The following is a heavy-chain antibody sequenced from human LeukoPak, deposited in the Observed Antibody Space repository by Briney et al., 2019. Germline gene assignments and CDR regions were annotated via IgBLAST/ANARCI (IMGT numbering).Heavy chain of an antibody. CDR3: ARGATGVRKYYFDY. D-gene: IGHD2-8*02. J-gene: IGHJ4*02. Sequence: GGSLRLSCAASGFTFSSYWMSWVRQAPGKGLEWVANIKQDGSEKYYVDSVKGRSTISRDNAKNSLYLQMNSLRAEDTAVYYCARGATGVRKYYFDYWGQGTLVTVSS. CDR2: IKQDGSEK. CDR1: GFTFSSYW. V-gene: IGHV3-7*01.